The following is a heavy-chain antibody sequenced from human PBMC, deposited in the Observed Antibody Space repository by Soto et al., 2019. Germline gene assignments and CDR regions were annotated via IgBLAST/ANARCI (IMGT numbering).Heavy chain of an antibody. CDR2: ISSSGSTT. J-gene: IGHJ4*02. D-gene: IGHD2-8*01. CDR1: GFTFSSFA. CDR3: ARDPNGITDFDY. Sequence: EVQLVESGGGLVQPGGSLRLSCAVSGFTFSSFAMNWVRQVPGRGLEWVSFISSSGSTTYYADSVKGRFTISRDSAKNSLYLRMNSLRDEDTAVYFCARDPNGITDFDYWGQGTQVTVSS. V-gene: IGHV3-48*02.